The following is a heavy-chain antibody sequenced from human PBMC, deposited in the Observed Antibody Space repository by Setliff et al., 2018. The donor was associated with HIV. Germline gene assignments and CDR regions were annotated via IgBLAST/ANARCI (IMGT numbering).Heavy chain of an antibody. V-gene: IGHV4-59*08. Sequence: LSLTCTVSGGSISSYYWSWIRQPPGKGLEWIGYIYYSGSTTYNPSLKSRVTISVDTSKNQFSLKLSSVTAADTAVYYCARGEFYCGTDCYWSSFDYWGQGILVTVSS. D-gene: IGHD2-21*02. CDR2: IYYSGST. CDR1: GGSISSYY. CDR3: ARGEFYCGTDCYWSSFDY. J-gene: IGHJ4*02.